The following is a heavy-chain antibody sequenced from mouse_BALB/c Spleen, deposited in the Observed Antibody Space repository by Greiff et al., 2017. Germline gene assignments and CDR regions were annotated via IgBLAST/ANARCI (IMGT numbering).Heavy chain of an antibody. Sequence: VKLMESGPGLVAPSQSLSITCTVSGFSLTGYGVNWVRQPPGKGLEWLGMIWGDGSTDYNSALKSRLSISKDNSKSQVFLKMNSLQTDDTARYYCARTYYRHYYAMDDWGQGTSVTVSS. V-gene: IGHV2-6-7*01. D-gene: IGHD2-14*01. CDR2: IWGDGST. J-gene: IGHJ4*01. CDR1: GFSLTGYG. CDR3: ARTYYRHYYAMDD.